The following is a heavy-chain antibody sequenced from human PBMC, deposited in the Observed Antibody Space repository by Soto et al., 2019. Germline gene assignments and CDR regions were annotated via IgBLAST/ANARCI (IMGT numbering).Heavy chain of an antibody. CDR2: IKQDENGK. D-gene: IGHD6-13*01. V-gene: IGHV3-7*02. CDR1: GFTFSSRW. Sequence: EVQLVESGGGLVQPGGSLRLSCEASGFTFSSRWMTWVRQGPGKGLEWVANIKQDENGKDYVDSVKGRFTISRDNAKNSLYLQTNSLRPEDTAVYYCATHDGPAAAGLVLDFWGQGTLVTVSS. CDR3: ATHDGPAAAGLVLDF. J-gene: IGHJ4*02.